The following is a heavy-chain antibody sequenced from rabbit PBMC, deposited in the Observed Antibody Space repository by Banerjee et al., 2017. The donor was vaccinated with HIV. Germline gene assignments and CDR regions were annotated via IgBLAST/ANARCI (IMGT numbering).Heavy chain of an antibody. D-gene: IGHD1-1*01. CDR3: ARDRHGSSSGYGARLDL. J-gene: IGHJ3*01. V-gene: IGHV1S45*01. CDR2: IDVASGT. Sequence: QEQLEESGGDLVKPEGSLTLTCTASGFDFSSYGVSWVRQAPGKGLEWIAYIDVASGTYYASWAKGRFTISKASSTTVTLQMTSLTAADTATYFCARDRHGSSSGYGARLDLWGPGTLVTVS. CDR1: GFDFSSYG.